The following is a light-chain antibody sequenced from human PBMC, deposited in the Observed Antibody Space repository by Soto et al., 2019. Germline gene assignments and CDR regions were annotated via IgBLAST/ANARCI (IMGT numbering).Light chain of an antibody. CDR1: QSLLHSNGHHY. Sequence: DIVMTQSPLSLSVTPGEPASISCRSSQSLLHSNGHHYLDWYLPKPGQSPQLLIYLASNRASGVADRFSGTGSGADVTLRISRVDAEDVGVYFCMQGLEIPSFGRGTKLEI. CDR2: LAS. V-gene: IGKV2-28*01. J-gene: IGKJ2*03. CDR3: MQGLEIPS.